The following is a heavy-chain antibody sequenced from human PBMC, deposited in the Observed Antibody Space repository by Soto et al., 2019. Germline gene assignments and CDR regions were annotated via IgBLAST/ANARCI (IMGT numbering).Heavy chain of an antibody. J-gene: IGHJ4*02. CDR1: GYTFTSYY. Sequence: QVQLVQSGAEVKKPGASVKVSCKASGYTFTSYYMHWVRQAPGQGLEWMGIINPSGGSTSYAQKFQGRVTMTRDTSTSTVYMELSSLRSEDTAVYYCARVSNYDFWSGYFGYWGQGTLVTVSS. D-gene: IGHD3-3*01. CDR3: ARVSNYDFWSGYFGY. V-gene: IGHV1-46*03. CDR2: INPSGGST.